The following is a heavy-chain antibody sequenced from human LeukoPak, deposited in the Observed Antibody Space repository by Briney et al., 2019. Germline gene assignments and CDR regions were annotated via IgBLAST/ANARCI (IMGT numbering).Heavy chain of an antibody. Sequence: SETLSLTCTVSGGSISSSSYYWGWIRQPPGKGLEWIGYIYYSGATDSNPSLRSRVTISIDTSKKQFSLKMTSVTAADTAIYYCARSQWDRGIRAPDFWGQGTLVTVSS. CDR2: IYYSGAT. J-gene: IGHJ4*02. CDR1: GGSISSSSYY. CDR3: ARSQWDRGIRAPDF. V-gene: IGHV4-61*05. D-gene: IGHD1-26*01.